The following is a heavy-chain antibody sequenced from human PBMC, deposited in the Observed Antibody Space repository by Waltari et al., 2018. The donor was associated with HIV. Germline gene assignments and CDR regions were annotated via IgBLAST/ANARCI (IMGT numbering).Heavy chain of an antibody. Sequence: EVQLVESGGGLVKPGGSFGLPCEASGFTFSNAGMSGVRQAPGKGLEWVGRIKSKTDGGTTDYAAPVKGRFTISRDDSKNTLYLQMNSLKTEDTAVYYCTTAYYYDSSGYYSVFDYWGQGTLVTVSS. J-gene: IGHJ4*02. D-gene: IGHD3-22*01. CDR1: GFTFSNAG. CDR2: IKSKTDGGTT. V-gene: IGHV3-15*01. CDR3: TTAYYYDSSGYYSVFDY.